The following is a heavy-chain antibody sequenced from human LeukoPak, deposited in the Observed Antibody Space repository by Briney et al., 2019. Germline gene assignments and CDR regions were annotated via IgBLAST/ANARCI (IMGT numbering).Heavy chain of an antibody. V-gene: IGHV4-61*02. D-gene: IGHD6-13*01. J-gene: IGHJ5*02. CDR2: IYTSGST. CDR3: ARGGSSWTLGWFDP. CDR1: GGSISSGSYY. Sequence: PSQTLSLTCTVFGGSISSGSYYWSWIRQPAGKGLEWIGRIYTSGSTNYNPSLKSRVTISVDTSKNQFSLKLSSVTAADTAVYYCARGGSSWTLGWFDPWGQGTLVTVSS.